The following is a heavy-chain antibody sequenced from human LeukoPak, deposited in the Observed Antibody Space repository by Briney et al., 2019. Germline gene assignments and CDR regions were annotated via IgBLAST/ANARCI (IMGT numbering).Heavy chain of an antibody. J-gene: IGHJ3*02. CDR2: IYYSGST. D-gene: IGHD3-3*01. V-gene: IGHV4-39*07. Sequence: SETLSLTCTVSGGSVSSSSYFWGWIRQPPGKGLEWIGSIYYSGSTYYNPSLKSRVTISVDTSKNQFSLKLSSVTAADTAVYYCARDFAQILGAFDIWGQGTMVTVSS. CDR3: ARDFAQILGAFDI. CDR1: GGSVSSSSYF.